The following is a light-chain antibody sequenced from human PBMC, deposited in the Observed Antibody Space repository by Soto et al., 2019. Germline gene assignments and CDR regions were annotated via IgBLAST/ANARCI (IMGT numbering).Light chain of an antibody. CDR1: QSISPW. V-gene: IGKV1-5*03. J-gene: IGKJ4*01. CDR3: QQYERYPMT. Sequence: DSQMTQFPSTLSASVGDRVTITCRASQSISPWLAWYQQKPGKAPKILISKASTLQSGVPPRFSGSGSGTEFTLTISSLQPDEFATYYCQQYERYPMTFGGGTKVDIK. CDR2: KAS.